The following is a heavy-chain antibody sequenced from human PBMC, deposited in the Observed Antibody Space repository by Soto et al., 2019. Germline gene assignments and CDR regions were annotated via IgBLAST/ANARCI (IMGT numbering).Heavy chain of an antibody. CDR2: ISSDGSTQ. D-gene: IGHD1-26*01. CDR3: PRDRLGATDGD. CDR1: GFTFSNYA. V-gene: IGHV3-30*04. J-gene: IGHJ4*02. Sequence: QVQLVESGGGVVQPGRSLRLSCAASGFTFSNYAMHWVRQAPGKGLEWVALISSDGSTQHYADSVRGRFTISRDNSKNTLYLQMHSLRAEDTALYYCPRDRLGATDGDWGQGTLVTVSS.